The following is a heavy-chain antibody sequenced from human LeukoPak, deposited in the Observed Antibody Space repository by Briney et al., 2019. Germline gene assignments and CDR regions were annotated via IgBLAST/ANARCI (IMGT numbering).Heavy chain of an antibody. D-gene: IGHD3-10*01. Sequence: GGSLRLSCVASGFTFSNYGMQWGRQAPGKGLEWLTVISYGGTVSHYADSLKGRFTVSRDNSENTLFLQMNSLRAEDTAMYFCAKEGNARASHYLDSWGQGTLVTVSS. CDR1: GFTFSNYG. J-gene: IGHJ4*02. CDR3: AKEGNARASHYLDS. V-gene: IGHV3-30*18. CDR2: ISYGGTVS.